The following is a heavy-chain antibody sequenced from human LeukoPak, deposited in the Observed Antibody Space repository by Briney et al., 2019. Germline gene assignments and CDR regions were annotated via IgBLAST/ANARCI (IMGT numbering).Heavy chain of an antibody. V-gene: IGHV3-30-3*01. CDR3: TRDLGGRWLQYAFDI. D-gene: IGHD3-16*01. Sequence: PGSSLRLSCAASGFSFRTHAMHWVRQAPGKGLEWVSVISYDGYDKNDADSVQGRFTISRDNSKSTLYLQMRSLRVEDTAVYYCTRDLGGRWLQYAFDIWGLGTLVTVSS. CDR2: ISYDGYDK. CDR1: GFSFRTHA. J-gene: IGHJ3*02.